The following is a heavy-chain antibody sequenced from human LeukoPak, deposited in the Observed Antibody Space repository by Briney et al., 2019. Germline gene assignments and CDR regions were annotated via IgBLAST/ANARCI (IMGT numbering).Heavy chain of an antibody. CDR2: INPSGGST. Sequence: ASVKVSCKASGYTFTSYYMHWVRQAPGQGLEWMGIINPSGGSTSYAQKSQGRVTMTRDTSTSTVYMELSSLRSEDTAVYYCALCGGDCYYFDYWGQGTLVTVSS. CDR3: ALCGGDCYYFDY. V-gene: IGHV1-46*03. J-gene: IGHJ4*02. D-gene: IGHD2-21*01. CDR1: GYTFTSYY.